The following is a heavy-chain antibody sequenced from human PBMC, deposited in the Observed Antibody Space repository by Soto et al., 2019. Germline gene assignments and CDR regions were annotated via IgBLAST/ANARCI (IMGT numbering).Heavy chain of an antibody. D-gene: IGHD2-2*01. V-gene: IGHV1-69*13. CDR3: ARYPIVHRYCSSTSCP. Sequence: GASVKVSCKASGGTFSIYAISWVRQAPGQGLEWMGGIIPIFGTANYAQKFQGRVTITADESTSTAYMELSSLRSEDTAVYYCARYPIVHRYCSSTSCPWGQGTLVTVSS. CDR1: GGTFSIYA. CDR2: IIPIFGTA. J-gene: IGHJ5*02.